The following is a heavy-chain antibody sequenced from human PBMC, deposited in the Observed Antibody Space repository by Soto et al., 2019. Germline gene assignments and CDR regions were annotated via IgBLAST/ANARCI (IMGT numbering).Heavy chain of an antibody. CDR1: GFTVSSNY. D-gene: IGHD5-18*01. Sequence: EVQLVESGGGLVQPGGSLRLSCAASGFTVSSNYMSWVRQAPGKGLEWVSVIYSGGSAYYADSVKGRFTISRDNSKNTLYLQMNSLRAEDTAVYSCARHGYSYGGGYFDYWGQGPLVTVSS. V-gene: IGHV3-66*04. CDR2: IYSGGSA. J-gene: IGHJ4*02. CDR3: ARHGYSYGGGYFDY.